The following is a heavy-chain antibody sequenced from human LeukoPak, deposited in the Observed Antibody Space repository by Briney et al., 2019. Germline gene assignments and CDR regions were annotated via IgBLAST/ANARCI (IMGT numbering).Heavy chain of an antibody. V-gene: IGHV3-53*01. D-gene: IGHD1-1*01. CDR2: IYPGGTT. Sequence: PGGSLRLSCAASGITVSNSYIAWVGQAPGKGLEWVSIIYPGGTTYYPDSVKGRFTFSRDNSKNTLYLQMTSLRAEDTAVYYCARSIQLDPWGAFDIWGQGTMVTVSS. J-gene: IGHJ3*02. CDR3: ARSIQLDPWGAFDI. CDR1: GITVSNSY.